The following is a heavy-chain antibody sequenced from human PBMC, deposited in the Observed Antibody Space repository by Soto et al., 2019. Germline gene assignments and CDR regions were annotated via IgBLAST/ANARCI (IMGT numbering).Heavy chain of an antibody. V-gene: IGHV3-21*01. Sequence: EVQLVESGGGLVKPGGSLRLSCAASGFTFSSYSMNWVRQAPGKGLEWVSSISSSSSYIYYADSVKGRFIISRDNAKNSLYLQMNSLRAEDTAVYYCARGTVVVAASNPYYYYMDVWGKGTTVTVSS. J-gene: IGHJ6*03. CDR2: ISSSSSYI. CDR3: ARGTVVVAASNPYYYYMDV. CDR1: GFTFSSYS. D-gene: IGHD2-15*01.